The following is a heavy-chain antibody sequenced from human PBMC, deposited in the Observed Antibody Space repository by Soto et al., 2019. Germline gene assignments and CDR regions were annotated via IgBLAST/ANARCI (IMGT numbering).Heavy chain of an antibody. J-gene: IGHJ4*02. CDR3: AKDRQYPRDYFHY. Sequence: GGSLRLSCAASGFIFSSHAMSWVRQAPGKGLEWVSTIRTTGETTYYADSVKGRFTVSRDNSKNTVFLQMDSLRAEDTAVYYCAKDRQYPRDYFHYWGQGTLVTVSS. V-gene: IGHV3-23*01. CDR1: GFIFSSHA. CDR2: IRTTGETT. D-gene: IGHD4-4*01.